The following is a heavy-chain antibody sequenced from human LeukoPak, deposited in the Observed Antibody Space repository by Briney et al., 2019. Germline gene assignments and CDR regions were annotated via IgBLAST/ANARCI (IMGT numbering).Heavy chain of an antibody. CDR3: ARGRVTIFGEVIRYPHSPYYMDV. Sequence: SETLSLTCAVYGGSFSGYYWSWIRQPPGKGLEWIGEINHSGSTNYNPSLKSRVTISVDTSKNQFSLKLSSVTAADTAVYYCARGRVTIFGEVIRYPHSPYYMDVWGKGTTVTVSS. CDR2: INHSGST. J-gene: IGHJ6*03. D-gene: IGHD3-3*01. V-gene: IGHV4-34*01. CDR1: GGSFSGYY.